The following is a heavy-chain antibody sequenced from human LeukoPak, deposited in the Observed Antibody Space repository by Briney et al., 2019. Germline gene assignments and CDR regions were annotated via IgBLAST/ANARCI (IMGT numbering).Heavy chain of an antibody. J-gene: IGHJ4*02. V-gene: IGHV3-11*01. Sequence: GGSLRLSCAASGFTFSDYYMSWIRPAPGKGLEWVSYISSSGSTIYHADSEKGRFTISRVNAKNSLYLQMNSLRAEDTAVYYCARSRSGSVAGTSDYWDQGTLVIVSS. CDR2: ISSSGSTI. CDR3: ARSRSGSVAGTSDY. CDR1: GFTFSDYY. D-gene: IGHD6-19*01.